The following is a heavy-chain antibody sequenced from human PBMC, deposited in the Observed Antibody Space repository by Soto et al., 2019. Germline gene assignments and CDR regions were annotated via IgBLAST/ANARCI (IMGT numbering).Heavy chain of an antibody. V-gene: IGHV3-33*01. Sequence: LRLSCAASGFTFSSYGMHWVRQAPGKGLGWVAVIWYDGSNKYYADSVKGRFTISRDNSKNTLYLQMNSLRSEDTAVYYCARDESPDYYGSGSYYPPPGMDVWGQGTTVTVSS. J-gene: IGHJ6*02. CDR1: GFTFSSYG. CDR2: IWYDGSNK. CDR3: ARDESPDYYGSGSYYPPPGMDV. D-gene: IGHD3-10*01.